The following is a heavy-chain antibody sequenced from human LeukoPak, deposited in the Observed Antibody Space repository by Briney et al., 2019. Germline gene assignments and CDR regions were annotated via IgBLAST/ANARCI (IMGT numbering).Heavy chain of an antibody. Sequence: GGSLRLSCAASGFTFSSYAMSWVHQAPGKGLEWVSTISGSGGSTYYADSVKGRFTISRDNSKNTLYLQMNSLRAEDTAVYYCAKRGGGYFYYFDYWGQGTLVTVSS. CDR1: GFTFSSYA. D-gene: IGHD5-18*01. J-gene: IGHJ4*02. CDR2: ISGSGGST. CDR3: AKRGGGYFYYFDY. V-gene: IGHV3-23*01.